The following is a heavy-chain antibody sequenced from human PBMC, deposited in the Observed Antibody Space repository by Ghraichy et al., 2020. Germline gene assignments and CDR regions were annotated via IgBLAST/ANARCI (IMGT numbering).Heavy chain of an antibody. CDR3: ARVGGNSGFWYFDL. V-gene: IGHV3-13*01. CDR1: GFTFSSYD. D-gene: IGHD4-23*01. CDR2: IGTAGDT. J-gene: IGHJ2*01. Sequence: GESLNISCAASGFTFSSYDMHWVRQATGKGLEWVSAIGTAGDTYYPGSVKGRFTISRENAKNSSYLQMNSLRAGDTAVYYCARVGGNSGFWYFDLWGRGTLVTVSS.